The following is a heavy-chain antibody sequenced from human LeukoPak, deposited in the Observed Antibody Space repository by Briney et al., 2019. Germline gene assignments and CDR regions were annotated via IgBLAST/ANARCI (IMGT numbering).Heavy chain of an antibody. CDR3: VGSSVIGLDY. Sequence: SETLSLTCAVYGGSFSDYYWSWVRQPPGKGLEWIGEINHSGSTTYNPSLKSRVTISVDTSKNQFSLRLSSVTAADTAVYYCVGSSVIGLDYWGQGTLATVSS. D-gene: IGHD4-11*01. CDR2: INHSGST. CDR1: GGSFSDYY. J-gene: IGHJ4*02. V-gene: IGHV4-34*01.